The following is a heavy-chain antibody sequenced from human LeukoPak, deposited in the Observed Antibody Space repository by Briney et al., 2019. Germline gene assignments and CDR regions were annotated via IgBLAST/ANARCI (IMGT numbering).Heavy chain of an antibody. CDR3: AKDRSIGTYYTFDH. V-gene: IGHV3-23*01. D-gene: IGHD1-26*01. J-gene: IGHJ4*02. Sequence: GGSLRLSCAASGFTFSNHGMNWVRQAPGKGLEWVSSISASGVMTYYADSVKGRFTVSRDNSKNGLYLQMSSLTAADTAVYYCAKDRSIGTYYTFDHWGQGTLVTISS. CDR2: ISASGVMT. CDR1: GFTFSNHG.